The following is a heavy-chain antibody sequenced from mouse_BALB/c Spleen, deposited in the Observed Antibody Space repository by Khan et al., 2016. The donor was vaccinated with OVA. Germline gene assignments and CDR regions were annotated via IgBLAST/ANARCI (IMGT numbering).Heavy chain of an antibody. CDR1: GYTFTSYW. CDR3: ASHYGSYFDY. J-gene: IGHJ2*01. D-gene: IGHD2-1*01. V-gene: IGHV1-87*01. Sequence: QVRLQQSGAELARPGASVKLSCEASGYTFTSYWIQGVKKRPGQGLEWIGAIYHGDDDTKYTQRCKGKATLTADKYSRTAYMELSSLASEASAVYYCASHYGSYFDYWGQGTTLTFSS. CDR2: IYHGDDDT.